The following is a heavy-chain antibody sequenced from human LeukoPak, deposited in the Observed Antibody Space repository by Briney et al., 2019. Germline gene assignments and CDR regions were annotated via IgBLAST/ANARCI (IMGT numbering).Heavy chain of an antibody. CDR1: GYSISSGYY. CDR2: IYHSGST. V-gene: IGHV4-38-2*02. Sequence: SSETLSLTCTVSGYSISSGYYWGWIRQPPGKGLEWIGSIYHSGSTYYNPSLKSRVTISVDTSKNQFSLKLSSVTAADTAVYYCASSMFLSNWFDPWGQGTLVTVSS. J-gene: IGHJ5*02. CDR3: ASSMFLSNWFDP. D-gene: IGHD3-10*02.